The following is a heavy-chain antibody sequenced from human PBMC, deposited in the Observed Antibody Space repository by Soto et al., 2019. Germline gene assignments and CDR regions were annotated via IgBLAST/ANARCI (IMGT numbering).Heavy chain of an antibody. D-gene: IGHD2-15*01. CDR2: ISAYNGNT. CDR3: ARAGIVGGYCSGGSCYSGHVLDY. CDR1: GYTFTSYG. Sequence: QVQLVQSGAEVKKPGASVKVSCKASGYTFTSYGISWVRQAPGQGLEWMGWISAYNGNTNYAQKLQGRVTMTTDTSTSTAYMELRSLRADDTAVYYCARAGIVGGYCSGGSCYSGHVLDYWGQGTLVTVSS. J-gene: IGHJ4*02. V-gene: IGHV1-18*01.